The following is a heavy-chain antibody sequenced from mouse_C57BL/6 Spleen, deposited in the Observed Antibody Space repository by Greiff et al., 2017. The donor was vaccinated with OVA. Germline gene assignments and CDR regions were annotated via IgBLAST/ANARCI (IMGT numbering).Heavy chain of an antibody. V-gene: IGHV1-69*01. D-gene: IGHD2-10*02. CDR1: GYTFTSYW. CDR3: ARSRGYGNYELAMDY. CDR2: IDPSDSYT. J-gene: IGHJ4*01. Sequence: QVQLQQSGAELVMPGASVKLSCKASGYTFTSYWMHWVKQRPGQGLEWIGEIDPSDSYTNYNQKFKGKSTLTVDKSSSTAYMQLSSLTSEDSAVYYCARSRGYGNYELAMDYWGQGTSVTVSS.